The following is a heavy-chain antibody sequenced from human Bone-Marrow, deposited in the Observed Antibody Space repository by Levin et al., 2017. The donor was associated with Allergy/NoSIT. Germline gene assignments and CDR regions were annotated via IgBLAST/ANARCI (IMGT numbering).Heavy chain of an antibody. D-gene: IGHD6-19*01. CDR3: ARDVGSSGWYVKFQY. Sequence: PGGSLRLSCTASGFTFGTYWMTWVRQAPGKGLEWVANIQDDGSEKYYVDSIKGRFIISRDNAKNSLYLQMNSLRAEDTAVYYCARDVGSSGWYVKFQYWGQGTLVTVSS. J-gene: IGHJ1*01. V-gene: IGHV3-7*01. CDR2: IQDDGSEK. CDR1: GFTFGTYW.